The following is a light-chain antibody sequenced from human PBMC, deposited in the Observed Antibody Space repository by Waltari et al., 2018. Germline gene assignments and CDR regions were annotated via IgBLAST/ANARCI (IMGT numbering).Light chain of an antibody. CDR2: TAN. CDR1: SVSLSTTSY. V-gene: IGLV8-61*01. CDR3: ALYMGSGIWV. J-gene: IGLJ3*02. Sequence: TVVTQEPSLSVSPGGTVTLTCALSSVSLSTTSYATWSQQTPGQAPRTLVYTANARSSGVPDRFSGSILGNTAALTITGAQADDESDYYCALYMGSGIWVFGGGTRLTVL.